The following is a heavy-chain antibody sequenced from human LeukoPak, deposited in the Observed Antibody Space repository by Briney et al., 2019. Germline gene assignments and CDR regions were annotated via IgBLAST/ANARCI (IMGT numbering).Heavy chain of an antibody. CDR2: INPNSGGT. Sequence: ASVKVSCKASGYTFTGYYMHWVRQAPGQGLEWMGWINPNSGGTNYAQKFQGWVTMTRDTSISTAYMELSRLRSDDTAVYYCARARMVRGVISYGMDVWGKGTTVTDSS. V-gene: IGHV1-2*04. CDR1: GYTFTGYY. D-gene: IGHD3-10*01. CDR3: ARARMVRGVISYGMDV. J-gene: IGHJ6*04.